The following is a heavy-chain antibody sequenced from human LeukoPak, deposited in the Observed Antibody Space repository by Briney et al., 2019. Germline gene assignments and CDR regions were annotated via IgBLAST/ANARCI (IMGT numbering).Heavy chain of an antibody. CDR3: ASSRKAKSSYYFDY. D-gene: IGHD1-14*01. V-gene: IGHV4-59*08. CDR1: GGSISSYY. Sequence: PSETLSLTYTVSGGSISSYYWSWIRQPPGKGLEWIGYIYYSGSTNYNPSLMSRVTISVDTSKNQFSLKLSSVTAADTAVYYCASSRKAKSSYYFDYWGQGTLVTVSS. CDR2: IYYSGST. J-gene: IGHJ4*02.